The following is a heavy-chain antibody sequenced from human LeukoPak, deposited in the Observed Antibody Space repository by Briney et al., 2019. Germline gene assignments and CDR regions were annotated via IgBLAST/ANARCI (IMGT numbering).Heavy chain of an antibody. J-gene: IGHJ5*02. V-gene: IGHV4-39*01. CDR3: AVNWNYVDNWFDP. CDR2: FYYSGST. D-gene: IGHD1-7*01. Sequence: SETLSLTCTVSGGSISSSSYYWGWIRQPPGKGLEWIGSFYYSGSTYYNPSLKSRVTISVDTSKNQFSLKLSSVTAADTAVYYCAVNWNYVDNWFDPWGQGTLVTVSS. CDR1: GGSISSSSYY.